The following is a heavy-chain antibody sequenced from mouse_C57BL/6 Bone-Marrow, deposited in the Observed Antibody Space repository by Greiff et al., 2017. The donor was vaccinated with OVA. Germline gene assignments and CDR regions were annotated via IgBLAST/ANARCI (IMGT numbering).Heavy chain of an antibody. Sequence: EVQLQQSGAELVRPGASVKLSCTASGFNIKDDYMHWVKQRPEQGLEWIGWLDPENGDTESDSKFQGKAPLTADTYSNTAYLLLSSLPSYDTAVYYCTETVFYYSCSSFDYWGQGTTRTVSS. CDR1: GFNIKDDY. D-gene: IGHD1-1*01. CDR3: TETVFYYSCSSFDY. V-gene: IGHV14-4*01. J-gene: IGHJ2*01. CDR2: LDPENGDT.